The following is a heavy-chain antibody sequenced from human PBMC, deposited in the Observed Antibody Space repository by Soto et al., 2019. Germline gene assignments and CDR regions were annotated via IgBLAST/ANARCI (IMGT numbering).Heavy chain of an antibody. CDR3: ARGYGSSSGLDY. CDR2: IYYSGTT. V-gene: IGHV4-39*01. J-gene: IGHJ4*02. D-gene: IGHD6-6*01. CDR1: GGSISSPDHY. Sequence: PSETLSLTCTVSGGSISSPDHYWGWIRQPPGRGLEWIGSIYYSGTTYYNSSLMSRVSMSKDTSSNQFSLKLSSVIAADTAVYYCARGYGSSSGLDYWGQGTLVTVSS.